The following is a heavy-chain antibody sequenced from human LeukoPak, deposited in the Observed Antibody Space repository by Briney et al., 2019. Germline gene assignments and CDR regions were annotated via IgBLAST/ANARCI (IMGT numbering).Heavy chain of an antibody. D-gene: IGHD3-22*01. CDR3: ARARNYYDSSDYYYEGDAFDI. J-gene: IGHJ3*02. V-gene: IGHV4-34*01. CDR1: GGSFSGYY. Sequence: SETRSLTCALYGGSFSGYYWSWIRHPPGGGLEWIGEINHRGSNNYHRSLKGRVTISVDTSKNQFSLKLSSVTAAATAVYYCARARNYYDSSDYYYEGDAFDIWGQGTMVTVSS. CDR2: INHRGSN.